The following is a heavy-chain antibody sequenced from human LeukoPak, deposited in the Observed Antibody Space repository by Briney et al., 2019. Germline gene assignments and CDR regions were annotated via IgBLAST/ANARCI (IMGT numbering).Heavy chain of an antibody. CDR3: ARGVQGYGDYYFDY. CDR2: IHSGGTT. Sequence: GGSLRLSCAASGFTFSSYAMSWVRQAPGKGLEWVSVIHSGGTTNYADSVQGRFTISRDNSKTTVYLHMNSLRAEDTAVYYCARGVQGYGDYYFDYWGQGTLVTVSS. V-gene: IGHV3-53*01. J-gene: IGHJ4*02. CDR1: GFTFSSYA. D-gene: IGHD4-17*01.